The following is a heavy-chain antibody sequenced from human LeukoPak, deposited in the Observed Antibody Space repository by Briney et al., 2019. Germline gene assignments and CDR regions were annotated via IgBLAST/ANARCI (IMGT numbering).Heavy chain of an antibody. CDR3: ARDDY. V-gene: IGHV1-46*01. J-gene: IGHJ4*02. CDR1: GYTFTRYY. Sequence: ASVKVSCKASGYTFTRYYLHGVRQAPGQGLEWMGRINPSGGSTAYAQKFQDRVTITRDTSTSTVYMELSSLRSDDTAVYYCARDDYWGQXXLVPVSS. CDR2: INPSGGST.